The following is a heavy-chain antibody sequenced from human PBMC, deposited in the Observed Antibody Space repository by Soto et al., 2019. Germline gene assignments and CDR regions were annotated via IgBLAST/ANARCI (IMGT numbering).Heavy chain of an antibody. CDR1: GFTFSDYY. CDR3: ARDRRSPDYDFWSGYHSPYGMDV. Sequence: GGSLRLSCAASGFTFSDYYMSWIRQAPGKGLEWVSYISSSSSYTNYADSVKGRFTISRDNAKNSLYLQMNSLRAEDTAVYYCARDRRSPDYDFWSGYHSPYGMDVWGQATTVTVSS. CDR2: ISSSSSYT. D-gene: IGHD3-3*01. J-gene: IGHJ6*02. V-gene: IGHV3-11*06.